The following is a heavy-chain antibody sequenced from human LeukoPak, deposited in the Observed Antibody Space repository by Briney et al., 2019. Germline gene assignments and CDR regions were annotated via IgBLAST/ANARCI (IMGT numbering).Heavy chain of an antibody. D-gene: IGHD4-11*01. V-gene: IGHV4-34*01. CDR1: GGSFSGYY. J-gene: IGHJ6*03. Sequence: PSETLSLTCAAYGGSFSGYYWSWIRQPPGKGLEWIGEINHSGSTNYNPSLKSRVTISVDTSKNQFSLKLSSVTAADTAVYYCARDNGDYRSIYYYMDVWGKGTTVTVSS. CDR3: ARDNGDYRSIYYYMDV. CDR2: INHSGST.